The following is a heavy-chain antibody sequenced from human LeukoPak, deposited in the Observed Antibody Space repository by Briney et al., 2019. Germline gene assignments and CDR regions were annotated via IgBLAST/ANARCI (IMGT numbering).Heavy chain of an antibody. Sequence: GGSLRLSCAASGFTFSSYAMNWVRQAPGKGLEWVSVIYSGGSTYYADSVKGRFTISRDNSKNTLYLQMNSLRAEDTAVYYCARAQQHDFWRGYADYWGQGPLVTVSS. J-gene: IGHJ4*02. D-gene: IGHD3-3*01. CDR1: GFTFSSYA. CDR3: ARAQQHDFWRGYADY. V-gene: IGHV3-53*01. CDR2: IYSGGST.